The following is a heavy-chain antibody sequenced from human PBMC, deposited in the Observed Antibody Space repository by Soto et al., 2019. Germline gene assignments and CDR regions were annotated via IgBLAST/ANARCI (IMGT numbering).Heavy chain of an antibody. J-gene: IGHJ4*02. CDR2: IYYSGST. D-gene: IGHD5-12*01. V-gene: IGHV4-31*03. CDR1: GDSISSGGYY. Sequence: QVQLQESGPGLVKPSQTLSLTCTVSGDSISSGGYYWSWIRQHPGKGLEWIGYIYYSGSTYYNPSLKSRLTISVDTSKNQFSLKLYSVTAADTAVYYCARVKDGYNSRPFDYWGQGTLVTVSS. CDR3: ARVKDGYNSRPFDY.